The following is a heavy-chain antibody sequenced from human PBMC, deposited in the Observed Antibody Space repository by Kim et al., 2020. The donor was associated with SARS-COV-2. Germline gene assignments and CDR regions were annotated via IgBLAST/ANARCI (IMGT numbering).Heavy chain of an antibody. V-gene: IGHV3-74*01. J-gene: IGHJ4*02. CDR1: GFTFSSHW. CDR2: INSDGSST. CDR3: ARLWGPGN. Sequence: GGSLRLSCAASGFTFSSHWMHWVRQAPGKGLAWVSRINSDGSSTFYADSVKGRFTISRDNAKNTLYLQMNSLRAEDTAVYYCARLWGPGNWGQETLVTVAS. D-gene: IGHD3-16*01.